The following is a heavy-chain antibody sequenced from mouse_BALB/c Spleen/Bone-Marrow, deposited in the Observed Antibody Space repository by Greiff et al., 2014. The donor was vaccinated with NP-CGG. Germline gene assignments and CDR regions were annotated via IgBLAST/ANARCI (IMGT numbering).Heavy chain of an antibody. D-gene: IGHD1-1*01. Sequence: EVKLMESGPELVKPGASVKMSCKASGYTFTSYIMHWVKRKPGQGLEWIGYINPYNDDTKYNEKFKGKATLTSDKSSSTAYMELSSLTSEDSAVYYCARSYGSPFDYWGQGTTLTVSS. CDR2: INPYNDDT. J-gene: IGHJ2*01. V-gene: IGHV1-14*01. CDR3: ARSYGSPFDY. CDR1: GYTFTSYI.